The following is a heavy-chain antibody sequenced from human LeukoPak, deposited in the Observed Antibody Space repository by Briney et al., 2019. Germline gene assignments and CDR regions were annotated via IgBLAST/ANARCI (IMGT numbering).Heavy chain of an antibody. J-gene: IGHJ4*02. CDR1: GFTFSGYT. V-gene: IGHV3-21*01. CDR2: ISSSSSYI. D-gene: IGHD5-12*01. CDR3: AKSRSGYEPGFDY. Sequence: GGSLRLSCAASGFTFSGYTMNWVRQAPGKGLEWVSSISSSSSYIYYADSMKGRFTISRDNAKNSLYLQMNSLRAEDTAVYYCAKSRSGYEPGFDYWGQGTLVTVSS.